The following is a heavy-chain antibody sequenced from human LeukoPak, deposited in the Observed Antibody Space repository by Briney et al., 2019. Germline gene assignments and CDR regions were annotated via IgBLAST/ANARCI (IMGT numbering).Heavy chain of an antibody. Sequence: GGSLRLSCAASGFTFSNYAMSWVRQAPGKGLEWVSTITGSGGSTYHADSVKGRFTISRDNSKNTLYLQMNSLRAEGTAIYYCAKKPRDHNSGWDSAYFDFWGQGTLVTVSS. D-gene: IGHD5-12*01. CDR1: GFTFSNYA. CDR3: AKKPRDHNSGWDSAYFDF. CDR2: ITGSGGST. J-gene: IGHJ4*02. V-gene: IGHV3-23*01.